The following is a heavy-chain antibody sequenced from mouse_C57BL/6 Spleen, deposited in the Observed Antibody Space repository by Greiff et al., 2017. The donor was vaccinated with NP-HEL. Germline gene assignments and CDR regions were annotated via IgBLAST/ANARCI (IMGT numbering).Heavy chain of an antibody. J-gene: IGHJ2*01. CDR3: ARFYGSSSYFDY. Sequence: VQLQQSGAELVKPGASVKISCKASGCAFSSYWMNWVKQRPGKGLEWIGQIYPGDGDTNYNGKFKGKATLTADKSSSTAYMQLSSLTSEDSAVYFCARFYGSSSYFDYWGQGTTLTVSS. CDR2: IYPGDGDT. D-gene: IGHD1-1*01. CDR1: GCAFSSYW. V-gene: IGHV1-80*01.